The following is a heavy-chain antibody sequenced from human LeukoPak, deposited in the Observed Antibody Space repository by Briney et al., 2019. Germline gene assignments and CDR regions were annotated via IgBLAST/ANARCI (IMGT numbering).Heavy chain of an antibody. D-gene: IGHD6-13*01. CDR1: GFTFSSYS. CDR2: ISSSSSTI. J-gene: IGHJ3*01. CDR3: ATPSYSSSWGTIDV. Sequence: GGSLRLSCAASGFTFSSYSMNWVRQAPGKGLEWVSYISSSSSTIYYADSVKGRFTISRDNAKNSLYLQMNSLRAEDTAVYYCATPSYSSSWGTIDVWGQGTMVTVSS. V-gene: IGHV3-48*01.